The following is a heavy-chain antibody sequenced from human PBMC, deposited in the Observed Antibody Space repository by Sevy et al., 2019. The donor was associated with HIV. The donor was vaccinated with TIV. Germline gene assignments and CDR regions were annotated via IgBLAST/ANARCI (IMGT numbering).Heavy chain of an antibody. V-gene: IGHV1-69*13. Sequence: ASVKVSCKASGGTFSSYAISWVRQAPGQGLEWMGGIIPIFGTANYAQKFQGRVTITADESTSTAYMELSSLRSEDTAVYYCARELRWDHGWFDPWGHGTLVTVSS. J-gene: IGHJ5*02. D-gene: IGHD1-26*01. CDR2: IIPIFGTA. CDR3: ARELRWDHGWFDP. CDR1: GGTFSSYA.